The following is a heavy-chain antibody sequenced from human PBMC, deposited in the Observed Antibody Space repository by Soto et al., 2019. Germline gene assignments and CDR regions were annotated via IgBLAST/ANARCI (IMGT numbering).Heavy chain of an antibody. V-gene: IGHV3-23*01. J-gene: IGHJ1*01. CDR3: AKATHSAEAAYCTTTSCAAEYFQH. D-gene: IGHD2-2*01. Sequence: EVQLLESGGGLVQPGGSLRLSCAASGFTFSSYAMSWVRQAPGKGLEWVSSISASGGGTYYADSVKGRFTISRDNSKNTLWLQMSSLSAEDTATYFCAKATHSAEAAYCTTTSCAAEYFQHWGQGTLVAVSS. CDR2: ISASGGGT. CDR1: GFTFSSYA.